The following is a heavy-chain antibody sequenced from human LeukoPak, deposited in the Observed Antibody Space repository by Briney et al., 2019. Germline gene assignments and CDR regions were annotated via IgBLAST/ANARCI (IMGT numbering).Heavy chain of an antibody. J-gene: IGHJ4*02. CDR3: ATMVRGATPHPDY. CDR2: TYYSRTT. CDR1: GGSISSNDYY. D-gene: IGHD3-10*01. Sequence: SETLSLTCTVSGGSISSNDYYWGWIRQPPGKGLEWIGSTYYSRTTYYNPSLKRRITISIATTNNHFTLQLSPRTAAATAVYCCATMVRGATPHPDYWGQGTLVSVCS. V-gene: IGHV4-39*02.